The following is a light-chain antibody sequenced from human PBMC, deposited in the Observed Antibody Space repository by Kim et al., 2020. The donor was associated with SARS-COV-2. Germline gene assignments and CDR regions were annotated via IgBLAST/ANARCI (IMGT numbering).Light chain of an antibody. V-gene: IGKV3-11*01. CDR1: QSVSSY. J-gene: IGKJ1*01. CDR2: DAS. Sequence: EIVLTQSPAPLSLSPGERATLSCRASQSVSSYLAWYQQKPGQAPRLLIYDASNRATGIPARFSGSGSGTDFTLTISSLEPEDFAVYYCQQRSNSWTFGQGTKVDIK. CDR3: QQRSNSWT.